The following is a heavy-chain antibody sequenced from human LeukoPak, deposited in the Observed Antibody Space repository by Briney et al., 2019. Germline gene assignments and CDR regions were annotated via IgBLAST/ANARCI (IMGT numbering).Heavy chain of an antibody. J-gene: IGHJ4*02. Sequence: NPGGSLRLSCAASGFTFSSYAMNWVRQAPGKGLEWVSSINQGTTHIYYAGSVRGRFTISRDNAKNSLYLQMNSLRAEDTAVYYCARDLEAAGTADYWGQGTLVTVSS. D-gene: IGHD6-13*01. CDR2: INQGTTHI. CDR1: GFTFSSYA. V-gene: IGHV3-21*01. CDR3: ARDLEAAGTADY.